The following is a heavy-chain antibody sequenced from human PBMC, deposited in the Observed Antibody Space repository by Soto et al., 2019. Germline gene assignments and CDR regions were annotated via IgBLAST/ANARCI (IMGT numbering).Heavy chain of an antibody. V-gene: IGHV1-46*01. J-gene: IGHJ4*02. CDR2: INPSGGST. CDR1: GSTFTIYY. CDR3: ARPTMYYYDSSGYPLGY. Sequence: ASLKVSCKASGSTFTIYYMHWVRQAPGQGLEWMGIINPSGGSTSYAQKFQGRVTMTRDTSTSTVYMELSSLRSEDTAVYYCARPTMYYYDSSGYPLGYWGQGTLVTLS. D-gene: IGHD3-22*01.